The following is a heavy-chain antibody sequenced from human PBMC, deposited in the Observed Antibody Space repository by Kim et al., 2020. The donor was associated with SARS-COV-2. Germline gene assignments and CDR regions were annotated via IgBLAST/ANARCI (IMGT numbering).Heavy chain of an antibody. CDR3: ARCDSSLLYYYGMDV. Sequence: GGSLRLSCAASGFTFSDYYMTWIRQAPGKGLEWVSYISSSSSYTNYADSVKGRFTISRDNAKSSLYLQMNSLRAEDTAVYYCARCDSSLLYYYGMDVWGQGTTVTVSS. D-gene: IGHD5-18*01. CDR2: ISSSSSYT. J-gene: IGHJ6*02. V-gene: IGHV3-11*03. CDR1: GFTFSDYY.